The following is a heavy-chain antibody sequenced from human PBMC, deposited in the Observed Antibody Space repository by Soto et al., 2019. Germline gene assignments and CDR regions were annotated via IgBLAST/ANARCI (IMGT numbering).Heavy chain of an antibody. CDR2: IGTSSSYI. V-gene: IGHV3-21*01. Sequence: GGSLRLSCAASGFTFSSYTMNWVRQAPGRGLEWVSSIGTSSSYIYYADSVKGRFTISRDNAKNSLFLQMNSLRADDTAVYYGARGTFTVTATYYFDYWGQGTLVTVSS. J-gene: IGHJ4*02. CDR3: ARGTFTVTATYYFDY. CDR1: GFTFSSYT. D-gene: IGHD2-21*02.